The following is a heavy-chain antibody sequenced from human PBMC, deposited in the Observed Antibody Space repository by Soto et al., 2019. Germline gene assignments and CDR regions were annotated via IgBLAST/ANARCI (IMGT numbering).Heavy chain of an antibody. J-gene: IGHJ4*02. CDR2: IYHSGST. CDR1: GDSISSGNW. D-gene: IGHD4-17*01. V-gene: IGHV4-4*02. CDR3: ARAPNYGGNAGYFDY. Sequence: QVQLQESGPGLVKPSGTLSLTCSVSGDSISSGNWWTWVRQPPGKGLEWIGEIYHSGSTNYSPSLNSRVTISVDKSKNQFSLKLTSVTAADTAVYYCARAPNYGGNAGYFDYWGQGTLVTVSP.